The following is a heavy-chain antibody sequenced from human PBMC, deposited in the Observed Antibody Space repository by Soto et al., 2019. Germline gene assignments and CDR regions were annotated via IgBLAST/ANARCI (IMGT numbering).Heavy chain of an antibody. J-gene: IGHJ6*02. CDR1: GGTFSSYA. Sequence: QVQLVQSGAEVKKPGSSVKVSCKASGGTFSSYAISWVRQAPGQGLEWMGGIIPMAGTAHYAQKFQGRVTITTDAFTSTAYMELSLLRSEDTAVFYCAIDMSITARPGYYYGLDVWGQGTTVTVSS. D-gene: IGHD6-6*01. CDR3: AIDMSITARPGYYYGLDV. CDR2: IIPMAGTA. V-gene: IGHV1-69*01.